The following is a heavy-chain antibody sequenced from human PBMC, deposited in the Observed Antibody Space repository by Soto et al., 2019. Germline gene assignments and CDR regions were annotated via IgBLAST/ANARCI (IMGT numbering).Heavy chain of an antibody. CDR1: GYSFTSYW. CDR3: THVFSVAHPYSYF. D-gene: IGHD3-9*01. Sequence: PGESLKISCKGSGYSFTSYWIGWVRQMPGKGLEWMGIIYPGDSDTRYSPSFQGQVTISADKSISTAYLQWSSLKASDTAVYYCTHVFSVAHPYSYFWGQGTLVTVSS. V-gene: IGHV5-51*01. CDR2: IYPGDSDT. J-gene: IGHJ4*02.